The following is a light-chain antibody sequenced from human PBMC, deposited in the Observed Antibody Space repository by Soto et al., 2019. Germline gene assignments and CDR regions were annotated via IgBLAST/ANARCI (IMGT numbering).Light chain of an antibody. J-gene: IGLJ3*02. CDR1: SSNIGADYA. V-gene: IGLV1-40*01. CDR3: SSFAGWHTCV. Sequence: QSVLTQPPSVSGAPGQRVTISCTGSSSNIGADYAVHWYQHLPGTAPKLLITGDTSRPSGVPDRFSGSKSANTASLTISGLQAADEADYYCSSFAGWHTCVFGGGTKVTVL. CDR2: GDT.